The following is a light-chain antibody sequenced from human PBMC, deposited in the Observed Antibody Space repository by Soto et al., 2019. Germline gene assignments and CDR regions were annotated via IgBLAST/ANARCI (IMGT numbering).Light chain of an antibody. J-gene: IGLJ3*02. CDR2: STN. Sequence: QAVVTQGPSFSVSPGGTVTLTCGLTSGSVSTSHYASWYQQTPGQAPRTRIHSTNIRSSGVPDRFSGSILGNKAALTITGAQEDDESDYYCVLFMRGDIWVFGGGTKVTVL. V-gene: IGLV8-61*01. CDR1: SGSVSTSHY. CDR3: VLFMRGDIWV.